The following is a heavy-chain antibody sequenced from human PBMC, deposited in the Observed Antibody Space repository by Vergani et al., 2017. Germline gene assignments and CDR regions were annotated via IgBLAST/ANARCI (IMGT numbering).Heavy chain of an antibody. CDR1: GFTFSSYW. D-gene: IGHD3-10*01. J-gene: IGHJ6*02. CDR2: INSDGSST. CDR3: AREEGRTMVRGVIILDGMDV. V-gene: IGHV3-74*01. Sequence: EVQLVESGGGLVQPGGSLRLSCAASGFTFSSYWMHWVRQAPGKGLVWVSRINSDGSSTSYADSVKGRFTISRDNANNTLYLQMNSLRAEDTAVYYCAREEGRTMVRGVIILDGMDVWGQGP.